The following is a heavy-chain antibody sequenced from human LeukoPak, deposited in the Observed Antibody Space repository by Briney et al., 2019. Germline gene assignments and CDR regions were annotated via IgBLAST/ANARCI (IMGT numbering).Heavy chain of an antibody. V-gene: IGHV3-23*01. Sequence: GGSLRLSCAASGFTCSSYAMSWVRQAPGKGLEWVSAISGSGGSTYYADSVKGRFTISRDNSKNTLYLQMNSLRAEDTAVYYCAKKGGRYCSSTSCYVGYWGQGTLVTVSS. CDR2: ISGSGGST. CDR3: AKKGGRYCSSTSCYVGY. CDR1: GFTCSSYA. J-gene: IGHJ4*02. D-gene: IGHD2-2*01.